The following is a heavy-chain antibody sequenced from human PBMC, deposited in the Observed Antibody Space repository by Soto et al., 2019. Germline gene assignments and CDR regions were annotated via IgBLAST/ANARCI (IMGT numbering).Heavy chain of an antibody. CDR3: VRVITDYYYYGMDV. Sequence: EVQLVESGGGLVKPGGSLRLSCAASGFTFSSYTMYWVRQTPGKGLEWVSSITGSSSYIHYTDSVKGRFTISRDNAKNSLFLQMNSLRAEDTGVYCCVRVITDYYYYGMDVWGQGTTVTVSS. V-gene: IGHV3-21*02. CDR1: GFTFSSYT. J-gene: IGHJ6*02. CDR2: ITGSSSYI. D-gene: IGHD3-22*01.